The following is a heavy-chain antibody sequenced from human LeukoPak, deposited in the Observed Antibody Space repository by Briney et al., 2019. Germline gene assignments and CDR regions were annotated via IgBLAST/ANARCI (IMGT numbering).Heavy chain of an antibody. Sequence: PGGSLRLSCAASGFTFSSYSMNWVRQAPGKGREWVSSISSSSSYIYYADSVKGRFTISRDNAKNSLYLQMNSLRAEDTAVYYCVVYYDSSGYYSPFDYWGQGTLVTVSS. CDR2: ISSSSSYI. V-gene: IGHV3-21*01. CDR3: VVYYDSSGYYSPFDY. J-gene: IGHJ4*02. D-gene: IGHD3-22*01. CDR1: GFTFSSYS.